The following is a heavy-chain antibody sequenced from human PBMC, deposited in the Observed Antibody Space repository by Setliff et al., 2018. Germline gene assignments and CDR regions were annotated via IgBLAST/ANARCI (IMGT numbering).Heavy chain of an antibody. J-gene: IGHJ6*03. CDR1: GGSFSGYY. Sequence: PSETLSLTCAVYGGSFSGYYWSWIRQPPGKGLEWIGEINHSGSTNYNQSLKSRVTLSVDTSKNQFSLQPTSVTAADTAIYYCARGGGSVLPNYYYFNYMDVWGKGTTVTVS. D-gene: IGHD2-15*01. V-gene: IGHV4-34*01. CDR2: INHSGST. CDR3: ARGGGSVLPNYYYFNYMDV.